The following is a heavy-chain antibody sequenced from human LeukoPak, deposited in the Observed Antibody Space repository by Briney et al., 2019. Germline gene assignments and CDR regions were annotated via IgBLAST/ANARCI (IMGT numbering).Heavy chain of an antibody. D-gene: IGHD6-19*01. J-gene: IGHJ5*02. Sequence: PSETLSLTCTVSGGSISSSSYYWGWIRQPPGKGLEWTGSIYYSGSTYYNPSLKSRVTISIDMSKNQFSLNLRSVTAADTAVYYCARERARALAGHWFDPWGQGTLVIVSS. CDR1: GGSISSSSYY. V-gene: IGHV4-39*07. CDR3: ARERARALAGHWFDP. CDR2: IYYSGST.